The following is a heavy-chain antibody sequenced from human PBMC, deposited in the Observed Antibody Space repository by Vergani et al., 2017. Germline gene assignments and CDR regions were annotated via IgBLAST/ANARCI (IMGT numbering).Heavy chain of an antibody. CDR1: GGSFSGYY. CDR3: ARGGVGKQQLDFDY. D-gene: IGHD6-13*01. V-gene: IGHV4-34*11. J-gene: IGHJ4*02. CDR2: IYYSGST. Sequence: QVQLQQWGAGLLKPSETLSLTCAVYGGSFSGYYWSWIRQPPGKGLEWIGYIYYSGSTNYNPSLKSRVTISVDTSKNQFSLKLSSVTAADTAVYYCARGGVGKQQLDFDYWGQGTLVTVSS.